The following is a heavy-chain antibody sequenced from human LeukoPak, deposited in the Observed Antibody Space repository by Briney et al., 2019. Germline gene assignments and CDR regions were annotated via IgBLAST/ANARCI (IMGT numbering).Heavy chain of an antibody. Sequence: ASVKVSCKASGYTFTSYGISWVRQAPGQGLEWMGWISAYNGNTNYAQKLQGRVTMTTDTSTSTAYMELRSLRSDDTAVYYCASHYDSSGYYLVGFDYWGQGTLVTVSS. D-gene: IGHD3-22*01. V-gene: IGHV1-18*01. J-gene: IGHJ4*02. CDR1: GYTFTSYG. CDR2: ISAYNGNT. CDR3: ASHYDSSGYYLVGFDY.